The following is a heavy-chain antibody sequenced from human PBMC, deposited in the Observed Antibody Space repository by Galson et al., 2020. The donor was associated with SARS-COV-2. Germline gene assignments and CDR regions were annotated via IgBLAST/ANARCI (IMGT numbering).Heavy chain of an antibody. J-gene: IGHJ4*02. CDR2: IDWDDDK. CDR1: GFSLSTSGMC. CDR3: ARNSRDGYNFDY. D-gene: IGHD3-22*01. V-gene: IGHV2-70*11. Sequence: ESGPTLVKPTQTLTLTCTFSGFSLSTSGMCVSWIRQPPGKDLEWLARIDWDDDKYYSTSLKTRLTISKDTSKNQVVLTMTNMDPVDTATYYGARNSRDGYNFDYWGQGTLVTVSS.